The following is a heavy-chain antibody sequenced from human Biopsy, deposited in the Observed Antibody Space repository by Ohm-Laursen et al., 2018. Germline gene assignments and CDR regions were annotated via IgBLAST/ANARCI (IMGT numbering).Heavy chain of an antibody. CDR2: VYYTGST. CDR3: ARDRGYYSDRTVPGYFNL. Sequence: TLSLTCNVSGGSISSYYWSWIRQPPGKGLQWIGYVYYTGSTDYNPSLQSRVTISVDTSKNHFSLRLRSVTPADTAIYYCARDRGYYSDRTVPGYFNLWGRGTLVTVSS. J-gene: IGHJ2*01. D-gene: IGHD3-22*01. V-gene: IGHV4-59*01. CDR1: GGSISSYY.